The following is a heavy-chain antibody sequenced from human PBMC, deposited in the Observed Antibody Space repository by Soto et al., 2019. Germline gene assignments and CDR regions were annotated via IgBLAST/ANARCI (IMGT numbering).Heavy chain of an antibody. CDR3: ARGYSSIRFEYYFDY. CDR2: IWYDGSNK. CDR1: GFTFSSYG. V-gene: IGHV3-33*01. D-gene: IGHD6-13*01. J-gene: IGHJ4*02. Sequence: QVQLVESGGGVVQPGRSLRLSCAASGFTFSSYGMHWVRQAPGKGLEWVAVIWYDGSNKYYADSVKGRFTISRDNSKNTLYLQMNSLRAEDTAVYYCARGYSSIRFEYYFDYWGQGTLVTVSS.